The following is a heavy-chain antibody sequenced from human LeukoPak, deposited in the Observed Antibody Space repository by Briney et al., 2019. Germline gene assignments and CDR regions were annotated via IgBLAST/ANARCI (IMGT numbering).Heavy chain of an antibody. V-gene: IGHV1-69*13. J-gene: IGHJ4*02. CDR1: GGTFSSYA. D-gene: IGHD2-2*01. Sequence: GASVKVSCKASGGTFSSYAISWVRQAPGQGLEWMGGIIPIFGTANYAQKFQGRVTITADESTSTAYMELSSLRSEDTAVCYCARGTRLGSGLYYFDYWGQGTLVTVSS. CDR2: IIPIFGTA. CDR3: ARGTRLGSGLYYFDY.